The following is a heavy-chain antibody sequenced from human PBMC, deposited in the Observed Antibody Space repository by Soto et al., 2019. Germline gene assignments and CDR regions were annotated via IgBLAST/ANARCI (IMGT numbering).Heavy chain of an antibody. D-gene: IGHD3-10*01. J-gene: IGHJ5*02. V-gene: IGHV4-4*02. CDR2: IFHSGNT. Sequence: SETLSLPCPVSGCSISSSHWWNWVRQPPGKGLEWIGEIFHSGNTNYNPSLKSRLTISVDKSKNQFSLKLNSVTAADTAVYYCARDNGYDSWTYLSWFDPWGQGILVNVYS. CDR3: ARDNGYDSWTYLSWFDP. CDR1: GCSISSSHW.